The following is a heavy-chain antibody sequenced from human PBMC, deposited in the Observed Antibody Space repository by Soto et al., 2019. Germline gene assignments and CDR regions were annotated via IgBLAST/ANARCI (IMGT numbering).Heavy chain of an antibody. J-gene: IGHJ4*02. V-gene: IGHV1-18*01. CDR2: ISAYNGNT. D-gene: IGHD3-22*01. Sequence: ASVKVSCKASGYTFTSYGISWVRQAPGQGLEWMGWISAYNGNTNYAQKLQGRVTMTTDTSTSTAYMELRSLRSDDTAVYYCARETYYYDSSGFDYWGQGTLVTVSS. CDR1: GYTFTSYG. CDR3: ARETYYYDSSGFDY.